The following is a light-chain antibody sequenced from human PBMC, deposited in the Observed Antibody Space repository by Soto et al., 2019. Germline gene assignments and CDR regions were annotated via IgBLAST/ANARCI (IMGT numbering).Light chain of an antibody. J-gene: IGKJ1*01. CDR1: QTISSW. V-gene: IGKV1-5*03. Sequence: DIQMTQSPSPLSGSVGDRVTITCRASQTISSWLAWYQQKPGKAPKLLIYKASTVKSGVPSRFSGSGSGTEFSLTISSLQPDGFATYYCQHYNGYSEAFGQGPKVELK. CDR2: KAS. CDR3: QHYNGYSEA.